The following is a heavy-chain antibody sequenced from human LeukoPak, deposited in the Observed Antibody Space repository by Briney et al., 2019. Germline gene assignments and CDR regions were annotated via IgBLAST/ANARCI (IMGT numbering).Heavy chain of an antibody. V-gene: IGHV4-30-4*02. J-gene: IGHJ4*02. CDR1: GGSIRSGDYY. D-gene: IGHD1-26*01. CDR3: ARGGRGGSYFFVY. CDR2: IYYSGST. Sequence: SETLSLTCTVSGGSIRSGDYYWSWIRQPPGKGLEWIGYIYYSGSTYYNPSLKSRVTISVDTSKNQFSLKLSSVTAADTAVYYCARGGRGGSYFFVYWGQGTLVTVSS.